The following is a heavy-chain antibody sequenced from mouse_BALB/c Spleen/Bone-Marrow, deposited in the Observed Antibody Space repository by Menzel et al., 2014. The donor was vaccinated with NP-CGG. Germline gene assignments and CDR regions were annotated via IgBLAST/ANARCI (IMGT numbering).Heavy chain of an antibody. D-gene: IGHD2-4*01. Sequence: EVQLQQSGGGLVQPGGSRKLSCAASGFSFSNYGMSWVRQTPEKRLEWVATISGDGRYTFYSDSVRGRFTISRDNAKYNLYLQLSSLRSADTALYYCARHAYYDQTEVSFVYWGQGTLVTVSA. CDR3: ARHAYYDQTEVSFVY. CDR2: ISGDGRYT. V-gene: IGHV5-9-2*01. J-gene: IGHJ3*01. CDR1: GFSFSNYG.